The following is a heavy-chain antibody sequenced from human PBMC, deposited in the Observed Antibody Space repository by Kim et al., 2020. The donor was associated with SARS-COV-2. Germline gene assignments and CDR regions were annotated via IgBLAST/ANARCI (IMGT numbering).Heavy chain of an antibody. D-gene: IGHD6-13*01. V-gene: IGHV1-46*01. J-gene: IGHJ4*02. CDR3: ATGAAATGN. CDR2: DGST. Sequence: DGSTSYAQKFQGRVTVTRDTSTSTVYMELSSLRSEDTAVYYCATGAAATGNWGQGTQVTVSS.